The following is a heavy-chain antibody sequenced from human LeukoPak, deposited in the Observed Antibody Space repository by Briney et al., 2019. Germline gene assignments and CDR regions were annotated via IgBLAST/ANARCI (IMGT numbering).Heavy chain of an antibody. J-gene: IGHJ4*02. CDR2: IIPIFGTA. D-gene: IGHD6-19*01. V-gene: IGHV1-69*06. Sequence: ASVKVSCKASGGTFSSYAISWVRQAPGQGLEWMGGIIPIFGTANYAQKFQGRVTITADRSTSTAYMELSSLRSEDTAVYYCARVPVSGSGWYQGDYWGQGTLVTVSS. CDR3: ARVPVSGSGWYQGDY. CDR1: GGTFSSYA.